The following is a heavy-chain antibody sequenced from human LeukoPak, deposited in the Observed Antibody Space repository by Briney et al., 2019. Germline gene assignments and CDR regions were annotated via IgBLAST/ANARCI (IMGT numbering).Heavy chain of an antibody. CDR3: ARVLGSDDGYTSGF. CDR2: INSDGSRA. V-gene: IGHV3-74*01. J-gene: IGHJ4*02. Sequence: PGGSLRLSCAASGFTFNRFRMHWVRQAPGKGLVWVSRINSDGSRAEYADSVKGRFTVSRDNAKNTVNLQMNSVRAEDTAVYYCARVLGSDDGYTSGFWGQGTLVTVSS. D-gene: IGHD5-24*01. CDR1: GFTFNRFR.